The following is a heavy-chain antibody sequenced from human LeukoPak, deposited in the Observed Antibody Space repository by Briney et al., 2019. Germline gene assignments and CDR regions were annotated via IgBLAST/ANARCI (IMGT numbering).Heavy chain of an antibody. D-gene: IGHD2-8*01. CDR1: GYTFTGYY. Sequence: ASVKVSCKASGYTFTGYYMHWVRQAPGQGLEWMGWINPNSGGTNYAQKFQGRVTMTRDTSISTAYMELSRLRSDDTAVYYCARDKGYCSNGVCLGSNWFDPWGQGTLVTVSS. J-gene: IGHJ5*02. CDR2: INPNSGGT. V-gene: IGHV1-2*02. CDR3: ARDKGYCSNGVCLGSNWFDP.